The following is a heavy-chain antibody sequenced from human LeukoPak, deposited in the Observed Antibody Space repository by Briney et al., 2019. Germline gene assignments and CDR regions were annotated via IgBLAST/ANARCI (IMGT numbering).Heavy chain of an antibody. J-gene: IGHJ4*02. V-gene: IGHV1-46*01. D-gene: IGHD5-12*01. CDR3: ARGAPTTRIGAGRFDY. CDR1: GYTFTSYY. Sequence: GASVKVSCKASGYTFTSYYMHWVRQAPGQGLEWMGEINPSGGSTSYAQKFQGRITVTRDTYTNTVYVDLSNLRSEDTATYYCARGAPTTRIGAGRFDYWGQGSLLTVAS. CDR2: INPSGGST.